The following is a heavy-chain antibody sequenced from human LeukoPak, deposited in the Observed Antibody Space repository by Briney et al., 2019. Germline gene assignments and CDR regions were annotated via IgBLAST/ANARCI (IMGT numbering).Heavy chain of an antibody. CDR1: GFTFSSYS. CDR3: ARDPFEGSGSYLNWFDP. Sequence: GGSLRLSCAASGFTFSSYSMNWVRQAPGKGLEWVSSISSSSSYIYYADSVKGRFTISGDNAKNSLYLQMNSLRAEDTAVYYCARDPFEGSGSYLNWFDPWGQGTLVTVSS. CDR2: ISSSSSYI. D-gene: IGHD3-10*01. J-gene: IGHJ5*02. V-gene: IGHV3-21*01.